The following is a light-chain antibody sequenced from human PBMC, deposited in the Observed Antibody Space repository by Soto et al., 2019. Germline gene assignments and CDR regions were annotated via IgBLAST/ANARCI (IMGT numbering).Light chain of an antibody. V-gene: IGKV3D-15*01. CDR2: GAS. J-gene: IGKJ2*01. CDR1: QSVSSN. Sequence: EIVLTQSPATLSVSPGERATLSCRASQSVSSNLAWYQHKPGQAPRLLIYGASSRATGMPGRFSGSGSGTDFTLTISSLQPEDFGVYYCQQFNNWPYTFGQGTKVDIK. CDR3: QQFNNWPYT.